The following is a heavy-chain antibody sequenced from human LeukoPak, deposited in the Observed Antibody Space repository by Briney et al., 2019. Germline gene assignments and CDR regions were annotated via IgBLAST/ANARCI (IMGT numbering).Heavy chain of an antibody. CDR1: GFTFSSYS. J-gene: IGHJ6*03. Sequence: GGSLRLSCAASGFTFSSYSMNWVRQAPGKGLEWVSSISSSSSYIYYADSVKGRFTISRDNAKNSLYLQMNSLRAEDTAVYYCAREHSGYDFPGRDYYYMDVWGKGTTVTVSS. CDR2: ISSSSSYI. V-gene: IGHV3-21*01. D-gene: IGHD5-12*01. CDR3: AREHSGYDFPGRDYYYMDV.